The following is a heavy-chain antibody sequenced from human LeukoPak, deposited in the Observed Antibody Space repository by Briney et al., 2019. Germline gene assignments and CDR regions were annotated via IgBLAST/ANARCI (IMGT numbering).Heavy chain of an antibody. D-gene: IGHD3/OR15-3a*01. V-gene: IGHV4-39*07. J-gene: IGHJ4*02. CDR1: GGSISSSSYY. Sequence: PSETLSLTCTVSGGSISSSSYYWGWIRQPPGKGLEWIGSIYYSGSTNYNPSLKSRVTISVDTSKNQFSLKLSSVTAADTAVYYCARRFWTYWGQGTLVTVSS. CDR2: IYYSGST. CDR3: ARRFWTY.